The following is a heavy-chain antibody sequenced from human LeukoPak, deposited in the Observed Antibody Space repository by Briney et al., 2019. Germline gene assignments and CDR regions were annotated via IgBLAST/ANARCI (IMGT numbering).Heavy chain of an antibody. Sequence: GGSLRLSCAASGFTFSNAWMSWVRQAPGKGLEWVGRIKSKTDGGTTDYAAPVKGRFTISRDDSKNTLYLQMNSLKTEDTAVYYCTTGAVWELLRIVDYWGQGTLVTVSS. CDR3: TTGAVWELLRIVDY. CDR1: GFTFSNAW. V-gene: IGHV3-15*01. J-gene: IGHJ4*02. CDR2: IKSKTDGGTT. D-gene: IGHD1-26*01.